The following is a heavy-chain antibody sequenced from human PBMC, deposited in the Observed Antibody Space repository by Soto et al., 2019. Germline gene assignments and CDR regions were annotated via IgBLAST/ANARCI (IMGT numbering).Heavy chain of an antibody. J-gene: IGHJ4*02. D-gene: IGHD3-10*01. CDR1: GFTFRSYA. CDR2: ISRDGTNK. CDR3: ARSRSGAVADSFDF. V-gene: IGHV3-30*04. Sequence: LSCAASGFTFRSYAIHWVRQAPGKGLEWVAVISRDGTNKYYVDSVKGRFTISRDNSKDTVYLQMNSLRDEDSAMFYCARSRSGAVADSFDFWGQGTLVTVSS.